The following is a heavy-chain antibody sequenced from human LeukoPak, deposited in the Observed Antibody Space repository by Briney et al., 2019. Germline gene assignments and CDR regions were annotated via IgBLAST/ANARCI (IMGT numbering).Heavy chain of an antibody. CDR2: ISYSGST. D-gene: IGHD5-18*01. V-gene: IGHV4-59*01. CDR3: ARAPERWYSYGSYTYYYMDV. Sequence: PSETLSLTCTVSGGSISSYYWNWIRQPPGKGLEWIGSISYSGSTKYNPSLESRVTISVDTSKNQISLKLSSVTAADTTVYYCARAPERWYSYGSYTYYYMDVWGKGTTVTVSS. J-gene: IGHJ6*03. CDR1: GGSISSYY.